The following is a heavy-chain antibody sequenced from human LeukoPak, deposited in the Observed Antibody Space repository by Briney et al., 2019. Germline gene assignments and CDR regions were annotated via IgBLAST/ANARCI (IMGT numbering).Heavy chain of an antibody. CDR2: IYYSGST. J-gene: IGHJ3*02. CDR1: GGSISSSSYY. V-gene: IGHV4-39*01. CDR3: ARPHSSGWYGAFDI. Sequence: PSETLSLTCTVSGGSISSSSYYWGWIRQPPGKGLEWIGSIYYSGSTYYNPSLKSRVTISVDTSKNQFSLKLSSVTAADTAVYYCARPHSSGWYGAFDIWGQGTMVTVSS. D-gene: IGHD6-19*01.